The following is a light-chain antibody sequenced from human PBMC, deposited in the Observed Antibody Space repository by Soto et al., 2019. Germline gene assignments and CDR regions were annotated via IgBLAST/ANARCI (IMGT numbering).Light chain of an antibody. CDR2: LGS. CDR1: QSLLHSNGYNY. J-gene: IGKJ5*01. CDR3: MPGTHWPIT. Sequence: DIVMTQSPLSLAVTPGEPAFSSCSSSQSLLHSNGYNYFDWYLQKPGQSPQLLIYLGSNRDSGVTARFSGSGSGTDFALKISRVEAEDVGVYYCMPGTHWPITVGQGTRLEIK. V-gene: IGKV2-28*01.